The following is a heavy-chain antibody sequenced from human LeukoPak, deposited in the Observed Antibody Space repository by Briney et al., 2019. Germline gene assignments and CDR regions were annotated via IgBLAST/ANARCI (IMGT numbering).Heavy chain of an antibody. Sequence: PSETLSFTCTVSGGSISSYYWSWIRQPPGKGLEWIGYIYYSGSTNYNPSLKSRVTISVDTSKNQFSLKLSSVTAADTAVYYCASNGDHGAFDIWGQGTMVTVSS. D-gene: IGHD4-17*01. CDR3: ASNGDHGAFDI. J-gene: IGHJ3*02. V-gene: IGHV4-59*08. CDR1: GGSISSYY. CDR2: IYYSGST.